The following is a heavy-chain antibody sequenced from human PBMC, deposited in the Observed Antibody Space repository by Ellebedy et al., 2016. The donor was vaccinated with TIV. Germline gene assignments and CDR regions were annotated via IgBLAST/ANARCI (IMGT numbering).Heavy chain of an antibody. Sequence: SETLSLXCTVSGGSISSYYWSWIRQPAGKGLEWIGRIYTSGSTNYNPSLKSRVTMSVDTSKNQFSLKLSSVTAADTAVYYCARTRREWFGELSGGNDYWGQGTLVTVSS. CDR2: IYTSGST. V-gene: IGHV4-4*07. D-gene: IGHD3-10*01. CDR3: ARTRREWFGELSGGNDY. CDR1: GGSISSYY. J-gene: IGHJ4*02.